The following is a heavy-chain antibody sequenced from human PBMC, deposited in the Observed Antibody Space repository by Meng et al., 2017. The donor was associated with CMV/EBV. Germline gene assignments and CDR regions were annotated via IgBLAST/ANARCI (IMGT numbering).Heavy chain of an antibody. CDR1: GYSFTSYW. D-gene: IGHD2-2*02. CDR3: ARHGGYCSSTSCYIGNWFDP. J-gene: IGHJ5*02. CDR2: IYPGDSDT. Sequence: GSLRLSCKGSGYSFTSYWIGWVRQMPGKGLEWMGIIYPGDSDTRYSPSFQGQVTISADKSISTAYLQWSSLQASDTAMYYCARHGGYCSSTSCYIGNWFDPWGQGTLVTVSS. V-gene: IGHV5-51*01.